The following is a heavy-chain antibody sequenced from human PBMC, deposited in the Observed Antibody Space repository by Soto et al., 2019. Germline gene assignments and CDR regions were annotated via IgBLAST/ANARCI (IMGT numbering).Heavy chain of an antibody. CDR3: ARDIGSGSYYPYGMDV. V-gene: IGHV3-7*03. CDR1: VFTCSSYW. Sequence: VGSLILSCAASVFTCSSYWMSCCRQFAGKGLELVANIKQDGSEKYYVDSVKGRFTISRDNAKNSLYLQMNSLRAEDTAVYYCARDIGSGSYYPYGMDVWGQGTTVTVSS. CDR2: IKQDGSEK. J-gene: IGHJ6*02. D-gene: IGHD3-10*01.